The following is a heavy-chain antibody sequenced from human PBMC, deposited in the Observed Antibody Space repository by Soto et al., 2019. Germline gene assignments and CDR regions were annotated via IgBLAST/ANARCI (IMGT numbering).Heavy chain of an antibody. CDR1: GFTFDDYA. J-gene: IGHJ4*02. Sequence: EVQLVESGGGLVQPGRSLRLSCAASGFTFDDYAMHWVRRVPGKGLEWVSSISWNSNIIGYADSVKGRFTISRDNAKNSLYLQMNSLRPEDTALYYCAKGGPDRFCRGGRCYFDYWGQGTLVTVSS. V-gene: IGHV3-9*01. CDR2: ISWNSNII. D-gene: IGHD2-15*01. CDR3: AKGGPDRFCRGGRCYFDY.